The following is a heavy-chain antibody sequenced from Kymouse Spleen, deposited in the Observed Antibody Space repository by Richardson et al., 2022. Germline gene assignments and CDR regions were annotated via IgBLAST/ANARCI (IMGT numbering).Heavy chain of an antibody. CDR1: GGSISSSSYY. Sequence: QLQLQESGPGLVKPSETLSLTCTVSGGSISSSSYYWGWIRQPPGKGLEWIGSIYYSGSTYYNPSLKSRVTISVDTSKNQFSLKLSSVTAADTAVYYCARYSSSLYYFDYWGQGTLVTVSS. V-gene: IGHV4-39*01. CDR2: IYYSGST. J-gene: IGHJ4*02. CDR3: ARYSSSLYYFDY. D-gene: IGHD6-13*01.